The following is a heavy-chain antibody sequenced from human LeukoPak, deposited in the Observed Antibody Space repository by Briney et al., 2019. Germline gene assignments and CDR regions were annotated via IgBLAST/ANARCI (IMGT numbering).Heavy chain of an antibody. CDR1: GGSISSYY. J-gene: IGHJ5*02. CDR2: IYTSGST. D-gene: IGHD6-13*01. V-gene: IGHV4-4*08. Sequence: SETLSLTCTVSGGSISSYYWSWIRQPPGKGLEWIGYIYTSGSTNYNPSLKSRVTISVDTSKNQFSLKLSSVTAADTAVYYCARAWQLRWFDPWGQGTLVTVSS. CDR3: ARAWQLRWFDP.